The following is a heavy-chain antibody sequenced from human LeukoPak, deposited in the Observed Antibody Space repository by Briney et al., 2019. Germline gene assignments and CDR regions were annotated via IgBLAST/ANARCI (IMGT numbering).Heavy chain of an antibody. CDR3: ARGRGRRNYYYYYGMDV. CDR2: IYHSGGD. J-gene: IGHJ6*02. Sequence: SETLSLTSTVPGGSISIDYWSSIRPPPRKGLQWSVYIYHSGGDKYTPSLKSRVSISVDTSKNQFSLKLSSVTAADTAVYYCARGRGRRNYYYYYGMDVWGQGTTVTVSS. V-gene: IGHV4-59*01. D-gene: IGHD3-16*01. CDR1: GGSISIDY.